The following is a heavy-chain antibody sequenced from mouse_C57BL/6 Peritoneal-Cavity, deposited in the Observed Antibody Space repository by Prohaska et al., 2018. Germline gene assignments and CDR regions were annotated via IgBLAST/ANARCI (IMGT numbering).Heavy chain of an antibody. D-gene: IGHD4-1*01. CDR3: TKTAYYAMDY. Sequence: EVKLEESGGGLVQPGGSMKLSRVASGFTFSNYWMNWVRQSPEKGLEWVAQIRLKSDNDATHYSESVKGRFTISRDDSKSSVYLQMNNLRAEDTGIYYCTKTAYYAMDYWGQGTSVTVSS. V-gene: IGHV6-3*01. CDR1: GFTFSNYW. CDR2: IRLKSDNDAT. J-gene: IGHJ4*01.